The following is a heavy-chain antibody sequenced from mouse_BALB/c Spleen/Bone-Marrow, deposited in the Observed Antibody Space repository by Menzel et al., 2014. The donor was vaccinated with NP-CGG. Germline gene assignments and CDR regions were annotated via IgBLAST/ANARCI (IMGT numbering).Heavy chain of an antibody. Sequence: EVKLVESGGGLVQPGGSRKLSCAASGFTFSSFGMHWVRQAPEKGLEWAAYIRSGSSTIYYADTVKGRFTISRDNPKNTLFLQMTSLRSEDTAMYYCARGRYGYAMDYWGQGTSVTVSS. D-gene: IGHD2-14*01. CDR1: GFTFSSFG. J-gene: IGHJ4*01. CDR3: ARGRYGYAMDY. V-gene: IGHV5-17*02. CDR2: IRSGSSTI.